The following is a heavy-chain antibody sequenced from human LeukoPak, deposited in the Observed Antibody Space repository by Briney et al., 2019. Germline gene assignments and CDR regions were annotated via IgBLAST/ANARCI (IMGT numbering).Heavy chain of an antibody. V-gene: IGHV4-59*12. D-gene: IGHD3-10*01. Sequence: PSETLSLTCTVSGGSISSYYWSWIRQPPGKGLKWIGYIYYSGSTNYNPSLKSRVTISVDTSKNQFSLKLSSATAADTAVYYCARRRVSGSYYMPFDYWGQGTLVTVSS. CDR2: IYYSGST. J-gene: IGHJ4*02. CDR1: GGSISSYY. CDR3: ARRRVSGSYYMPFDY.